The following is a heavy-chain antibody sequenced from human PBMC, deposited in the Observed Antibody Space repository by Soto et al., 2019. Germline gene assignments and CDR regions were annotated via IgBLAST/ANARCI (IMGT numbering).Heavy chain of an antibody. CDR1: GGSISSGCYY. Sequence: QVQLQESGPGLVKPSQTLSLTCTVSGGSISSGCYYWSWIRQHPGKGLEWIGYIYYSGSTYYNPPLKSGVSISVDTSKNQFSLKLSSVTAADTAVYYCARDWSREGPIDYWGQGTLVTVSS. V-gene: IGHV4-31*03. D-gene: IGHD3-3*01. J-gene: IGHJ4*02. CDR3: ARDWSREGPIDY. CDR2: IYYSGST.